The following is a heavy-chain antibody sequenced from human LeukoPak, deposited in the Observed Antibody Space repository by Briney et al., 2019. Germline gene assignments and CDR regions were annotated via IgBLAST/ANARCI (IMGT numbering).Heavy chain of an antibody. V-gene: IGHV3-7*01. CDR3: ARYYDFWSGYYRGIDY. Sequence: GGSLRLSCAASGFTFSSYWMSWVRQAPGKGLEWVANIKQDGSEKYYVDSVKGRFTISRDSAKNSLYLQMNSLRAEDTAVYYCARYYDFWSGYYRGIDYWGQGTLVTVSS. J-gene: IGHJ4*02. D-gene: IGHD3-3*01. CDR2: IKQDGSEK. CDR1: GFTFSSYW.